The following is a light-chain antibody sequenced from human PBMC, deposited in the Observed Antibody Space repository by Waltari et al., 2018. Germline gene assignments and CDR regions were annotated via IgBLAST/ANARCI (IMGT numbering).Light chain of an antibody. CDR1: QSVSSN. J-gene: IGKJ4*01. Sequence: EIVMTQSPGTLSVSPGEGATLSCRACQSVSSNVAWYQQRPGQAPRLLIFGASTRATGIPARFSGSESGTEFTLTISSLQSEDSGVYFCQQYTTLPLTFGGGTK. V-gene: IGKV3-15*01. CDR2: GAS. CDR3: QQYTTLPLT.